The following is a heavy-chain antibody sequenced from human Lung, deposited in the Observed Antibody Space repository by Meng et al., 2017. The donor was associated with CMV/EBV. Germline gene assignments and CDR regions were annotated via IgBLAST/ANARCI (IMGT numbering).Heavy chain of an antibody. Sequence: SXKIACAAPGCTFSNFRMNWVRQAPGKGLEWVANIEDNGSGVYYVDSVKGRFTISRDNARNALYLQMAGLRVEDRAVYYYYMGHYSGAWGQGSLVTVSS. CDR2: IEDNGSGV. D-gene: IGHD1-26*01. CDR1: GCTFSNFR. J-gene: IGHJ5*02. CDR3: YMGHYSGA. V-gene: IGHV3-7*03.